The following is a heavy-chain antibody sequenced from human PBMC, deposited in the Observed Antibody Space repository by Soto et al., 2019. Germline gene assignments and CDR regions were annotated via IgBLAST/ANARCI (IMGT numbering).Heavy chain of an antibody. CDR2: ISAYNGNT. D-gene: IGHD3-22*01. J-gene: IGHJ4*02. Sequence: ASVKVSCKASGYTFTSYGISWVRQAPGQGLEWMGWISAYNGNTNYAQKLQGRVTMTTDTSTSTAYMELRSLRSDDTAVYYCAREQVTYYDSSGYYLPGQWGQGTLVTVSS. V-gene: IGHV1-18*01. CDR1: GYTFTSYG. CDR3: AREQVTYYDSSGYYLPGQ.